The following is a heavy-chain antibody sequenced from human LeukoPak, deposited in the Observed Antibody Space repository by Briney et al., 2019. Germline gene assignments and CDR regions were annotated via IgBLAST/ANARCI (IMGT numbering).Heavy chain of an antibody. CDR1: GFTFSSYA. CDR3: AKGADCSGGNCHFDY. V-gene: IGHV3-23*01. J-gene: IGHJ4*02. D-gene: IGHD2-15*01. Sequence: PGGSLRLSCAASGFTFSSYAMYWVRQAPGKGLEWVLIIGGSGGSTYHADSVKGRLTISRDNSKNTLYLQMNSLRAEDTAVYYCAKGADCSGGNCHFDYWGQGTLVTVSS. CDR2: IGGSGGST.